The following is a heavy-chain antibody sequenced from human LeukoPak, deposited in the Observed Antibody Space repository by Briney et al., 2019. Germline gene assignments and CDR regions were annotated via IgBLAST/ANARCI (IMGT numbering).Heavy chain of an antibody. V-gene: IGHV1-18*04. CDR1: GYTFTGYY. Sequence: ASVKVSCKASGYTFTGYYMHWVRQAPGQGLEWMGWISAYNGNTNYAQKLQGRVTMTTDTSTSTAYMGLRSLRSDDTAVYYCARDDEATSGNWFDPWGQGTLVTVSS. CDR2: ISAYNGNT. CDR3: ARDDEATSGNWFDP. J-gene: IGHJ5*02. D-gene: IGHD2-2*01.